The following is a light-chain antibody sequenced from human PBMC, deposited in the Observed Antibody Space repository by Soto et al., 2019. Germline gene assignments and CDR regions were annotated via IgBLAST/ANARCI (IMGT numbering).Light chain of an antibody. CDR1: QSVSSW. V-gene: IGKV1-12*01. CDR3: QRANSFPRT. J-gene: IGKJ1*01. Sequence: DIRMTQSPSSVTASVGDRVTITCRASQSVSSWLAWYQQKPGKAPKLLIYAAATLARGVPARFSGIGSGTHFTLTISSLQPEDFGTDYCQRANSFPRTFGQATTVDTK. CDR2: AAA.